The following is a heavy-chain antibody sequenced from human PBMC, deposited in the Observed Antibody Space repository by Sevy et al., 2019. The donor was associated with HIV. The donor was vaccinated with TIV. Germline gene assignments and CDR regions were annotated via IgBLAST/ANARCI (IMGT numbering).Heavy chain of an antibody. CDR3: AREGSSGWYGERDY. J-gene: IGHJ4*02. Sequence: SETLSLTCAVSGGSISSGTYYWSWIRQPAGKGLEWIGRIYTSGRTNYNPFLKSRVTISVDTSKNQFSLKLSSVTAADTAVYYCAREGSSGWYGERDYWGQGTLVTVSS. D-gene: IGHD6-19*01. CDR2: IYTSGRT. V-gene: IGHV4-61*02. CDR1: GGSISSGTYY.